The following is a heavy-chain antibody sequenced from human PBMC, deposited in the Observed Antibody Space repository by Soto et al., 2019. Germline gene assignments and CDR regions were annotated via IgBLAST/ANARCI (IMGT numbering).Heavy chain of an antibody. Sequence: GGSLRLSCAASGFTFSSYGMHWVRQAPGKGLEWVAVISYDGSNKYYADSVKGRFTISRDNSKNTLYLQMNSLRAEDTAVYYCAKDLRQWLPALPYYYYGMDVWGQGTTVTVSS. CDR3: AKDLRQWLPALPYYYYGMDV. V-gene: IGHV3-30*18. J-gene: IGHJ6*02. CDR2: ISYDGSNK. D-gene: IGHD6-19*01. CDR1: GFTFSSYG.